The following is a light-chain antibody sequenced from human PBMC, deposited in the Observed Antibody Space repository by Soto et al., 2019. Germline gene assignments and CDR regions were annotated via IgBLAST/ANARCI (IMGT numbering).Light chain of an antibody. J-gene: IGKJ5*01. V-gene: IGKV3-11*01. CDR1: QSVSSY. CDR2: DAS. CDR3: QQGGNWPLT. Sequence: EIVLTQYTATLSLSPVQRATLSCRASQSVSSYLAWYQQKPGQAPRLLIYDASSRASGIPARFSGSGSGTDFTLTISSLEPEDFAVYYCQQGGNWPLTFGQGTRLENK.